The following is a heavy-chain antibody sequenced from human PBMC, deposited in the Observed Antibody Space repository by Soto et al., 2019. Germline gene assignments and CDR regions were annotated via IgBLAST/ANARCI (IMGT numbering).Heavy chain of an antibody. CDR3: ARSGIAAAGIASFAFES. Sequence: ASVKVSCKASGYTFTGYYMHWVRQAPGQGLEWMGWINPNSGGTNYAQKFQGWVTMTRDTSISTAYMELSRLRSDDTAVYYCARSGIAAAGIASFAFESWGQGAMVTVSS. CDR2: INPNSGGT. D-gene: IGHD6-13*01. J-gene: IGHJ3*02. CDR1: GYTFTGYY. V-gene: IGHV1-2*04.